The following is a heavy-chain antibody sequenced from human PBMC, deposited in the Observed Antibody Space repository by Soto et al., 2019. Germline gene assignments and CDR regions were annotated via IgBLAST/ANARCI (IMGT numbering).Heavy chain of an antibody. CDR3: AKAHWSRHEYFQH. CDR1: GFTFSSYA. CDR2: ISGSGGST. V-gene: IGHV3-23*01. Sequence: EVQLLESGGGLVQPGGSLRLSCAASGFTFSSYAMSWVRQAPGKGLEWVSAISGSGGSTYYADSVKGRFTISRDNSTNTLYPQMISLRAEDKAVYYCAKAHWSRHEYFQHWGQGTLVTVSS. D-gene: IGHD1-1*01. J-gene: IGHJ1*01.